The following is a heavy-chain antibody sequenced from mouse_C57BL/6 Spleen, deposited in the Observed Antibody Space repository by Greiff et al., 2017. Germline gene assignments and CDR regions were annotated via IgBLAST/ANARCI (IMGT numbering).Heavy chain of an antibody. Sequence: QVQLQQSGPELVKPGASVKLSCKASGYTFTSYDINWVKQRPGQGLEWIGWIYPRDGSTKYNEKFKGKATLTVDTSSSTAYMGLHAQTSEGSAVYFCASGGSTMVPYWYFDVWGTGTTVTVAS. J-gene: IGHJ1*03. V-gene: IGHV1-85*01. D-gene: IGHD2-13*01. CDR2: IYPRDGST. CDR3: ASGGSTMVPYWYFDV. CDR1: GYTFTSYD.